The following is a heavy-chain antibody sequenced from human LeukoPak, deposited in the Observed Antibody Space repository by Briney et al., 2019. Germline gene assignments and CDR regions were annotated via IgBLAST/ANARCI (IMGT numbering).Heavy chain of an antibody. CDR2: IYYSGST. J-gene: IGHJ6*02. CDR1: GGSISSYY. D-gene: IGHD2-21*02. CDR3: ARGEIVVVTASYYYYYGMDV. V-gene: IGHV4-59*01. Sequence: PSETLSLTCTVSGGSISSYYWSWIRQPPGKGLEWIGYIYYSGSTNYNPSLKSRVTISVDTSKNQFSLKLSSVTAADTAVYYCARGEIVVVTASYYYYYGMDVWGQGTTVTVSS.